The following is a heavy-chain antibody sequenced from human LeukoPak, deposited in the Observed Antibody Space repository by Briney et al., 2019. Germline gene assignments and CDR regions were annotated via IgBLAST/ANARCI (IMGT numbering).Heavy chain of an antibody. V-gene: IGHV3-48*03. CDR2: ISSSGSTI. CDR3: ARADDYGGKGVDY. CDR1: GFTFSSYE. J-gene: IGHJ4*02. Sequence: PSGGSLRLSCAASGFTFSSYEMNWVRQAPGKGLEWVSYISSSGSTIYYADSVKGRFTISRDNAKNSLYLQMNSLRAEDTAVYYCARADDYGGKGVDYWGQGTLVTVSS. D-gene: IGHD4-23*01.